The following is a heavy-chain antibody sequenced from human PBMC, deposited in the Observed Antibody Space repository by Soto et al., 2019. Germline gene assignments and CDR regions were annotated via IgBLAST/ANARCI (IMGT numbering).Heavy chain of an antibody. CDR2: ISYDGSNK. CDR3: ARAAEVPAAIAYYYYYGMDV. V-gene: IGHV3-30-3*01. D-gene: IGHD2-2*02. J-gene: IGHJ6*02. Sequence: GGSLRLSCAASGFTFSSYAMHWVRQAPGKGLEWVAVISYDGSNKYYADSVKGRLTISRDNSKKTRNLQMNSLRAEDTAVYYCARAAEVPAAIAYYYYYGMDVWGQGTTVTVSS. CDR1: GFTFSSYA.